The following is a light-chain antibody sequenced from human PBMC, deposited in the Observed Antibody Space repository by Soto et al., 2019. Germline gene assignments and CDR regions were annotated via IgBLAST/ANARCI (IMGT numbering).Light chain of an antibody. CDR2: EVS. V-gene: IGLV2-8*01. Sequence: QSALTQPPSASGSPGQSVTISCTGTSSDVGGYNYVSWYQQHPGKAPKLMIYEVSKRPSGVPDRFSGSKSANTASLTVSGLQAEDEADYYCNSYAGSNNGVFGGGTKLTVL. CDR1: SSDVGGYNY. CDR3: NSYAGSNNGV. J-gene: IGLJ3*02.